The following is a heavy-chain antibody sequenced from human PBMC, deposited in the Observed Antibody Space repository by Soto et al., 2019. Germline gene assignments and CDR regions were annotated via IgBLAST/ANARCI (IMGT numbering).Heavy chain of an antibody. V-gene: IGHV1-58*01. Sequence: SVKVSCKASGFTFTSSAVQWVRQARGQRLEWIGWIVVGSGNTNYAQKFQERVTITRDMSTSTAFMELSSLRSEDTAVYYCAADRFYSYDSSGLSFDYWLQGPL. D-gene: IGHD3-22*01. J-gene: IGHJ4*02. CDR3: AADRFYSYDSSGLSFDY. CDR1: GFTFTSSA. CDR2: IVVGSGNT.